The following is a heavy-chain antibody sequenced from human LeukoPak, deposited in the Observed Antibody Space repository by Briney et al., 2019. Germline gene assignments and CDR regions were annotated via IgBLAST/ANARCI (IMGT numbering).Heavy chain of an antibody. CDR1: GFTVSSNY. Sequence: GGSLRLSCAASGFTVSSNYMSWVRQAPGKGLEWVAFIRYDGSNKYYADSVKGRFTISRDNSKNTLYLQMNSLRAEDTAVYYCAKDRNPELLRAFDIWGQGTMVTVSS. CDR2: IRYDGSNK. V-gene: IGHV3-30*02. CDR3: AKDRNPELLRAFDI. D-gene: IGHD1-14*01. J-gene: IGHJ3*02.